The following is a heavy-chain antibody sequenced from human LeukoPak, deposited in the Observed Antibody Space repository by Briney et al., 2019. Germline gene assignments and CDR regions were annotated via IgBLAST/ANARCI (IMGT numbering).Heavy chain of an antibody. V-gene: IGHV4-39*01. CDR1: GGSISSSSYY. D-gene: IGHD3-3*01. CDR3: ARQHAEDYDFWSGYSPPPYYFDY. Sequence: SETLSLTCTVSGGSISSSSYYWGWIRQPPGKGLEWIGSIYCSGSTYYNPSLKSRVTISVDTSKNQFSLKLSSVTAADTAVYYCARQHAEDYDFWSGYSPPPYYFDYWGQGTLVTVSS. CDR2: IYCSGST. J-gene: IGHJ4*02.